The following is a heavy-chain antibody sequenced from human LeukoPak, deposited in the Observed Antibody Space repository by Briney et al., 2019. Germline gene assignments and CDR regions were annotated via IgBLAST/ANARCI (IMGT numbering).Heavy chain of an antibody. V-gene: IGHV4-34*01. CDR1: GESFSGYY. CDR3: ARGSGHFDY. J-gene: IGHJ4*02. CDR2: IDHSGST. Sequence: SETLSLTCAVYGESFSGYYWSWLRQPPGKGLEWLGEIDHSGSTNYNPSLKSRVTISVDTSKNQFSLKLSSVTAADTAVYYCARGSGHFDYWGQGTLVTVSS.